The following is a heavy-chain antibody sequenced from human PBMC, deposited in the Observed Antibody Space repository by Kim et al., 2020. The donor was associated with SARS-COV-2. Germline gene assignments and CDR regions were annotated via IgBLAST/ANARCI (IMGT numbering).Heavy chain of an antibody. J-gene: IGHJ6*02. V-gene: IGHV1-69*13. CDR1: GGTFSSYA. D-gene: IGHD5-18*01. CDR3: ARSSHVDTAMVMGHSYYYYGMDV. Sequence: SVKVSCKASGGTFSSYAISWVRQAPGQGLEWMGGIIPIFGTANYAQKFQGRVTITADESTSTAYMELSSLRSEDTAVYYCARSSHVDTAMVMGHSYYYYGMDVWGQGTTVTVSS. CDR2: IIPIFGTA.